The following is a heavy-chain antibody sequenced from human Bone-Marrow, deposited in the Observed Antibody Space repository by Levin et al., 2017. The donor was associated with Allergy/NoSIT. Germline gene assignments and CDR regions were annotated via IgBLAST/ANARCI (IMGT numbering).Heavy chain of an antibody. CDR1: GFDFSNYW. CDR2: IYSDGSST. Sequence: ETLSLTCAASGFDFSNYWMHWVRQVPGKGPVWVARIYSDGSSTAYAGSVKGRFTISRDNAKNTLYLQLNSLRAEDTAVYYCARDYYGLYYFDFWGQGTLVSVSS. D-gene: IGHD3-22*01. CDR3: ARDYYGLYYFDF. J-gene: IGHJ4*02. V-gene: IGHV3-74*01.